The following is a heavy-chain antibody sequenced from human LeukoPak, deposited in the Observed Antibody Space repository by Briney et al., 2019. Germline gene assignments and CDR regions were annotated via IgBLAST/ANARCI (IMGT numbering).Heavy chain of an antibody. Sequence: GASVKVSCKASGYTFTSYYMHWVRQAPGQGLEWMGTINPSGGSTSYAQKFQGRVTMTRDTSTSTVYMELNSLTSEDTAMYYCARRNHVAGTGGWFDPWGQGTLVTVSS. V-gene: IGHV1-46*01. CDR2: INPSGGST. CDR1: GYTFTSYY. D-gene: IGHD6-19*01. CDR3: ARRNHVAGTGGWFDP. J-gene: IGHJ5*02.